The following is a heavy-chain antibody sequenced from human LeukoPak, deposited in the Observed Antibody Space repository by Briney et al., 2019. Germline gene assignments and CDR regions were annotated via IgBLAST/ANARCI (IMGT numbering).Heavy chain of an antibody. D-gene: IGHD3-22*01. CDR2: MNPNSGNT. V-gene: IGHV1-8*01. CDR3: ARGFRNAYYYDSSGYTTTDFDY. Sequence: ASVKVSCKASGYTFTSYDINWVRQATGQGLEWMGWMNPNSGNTGYAQKFQDRVTMTRNTSIRTAYMELSSLRSEDTAVYYCARGFRNAYYYDSSGYTTTDFDYWGQGTLVTVSS. J-gene: IGHJ4*02. CDR1: GYTFTSYD.